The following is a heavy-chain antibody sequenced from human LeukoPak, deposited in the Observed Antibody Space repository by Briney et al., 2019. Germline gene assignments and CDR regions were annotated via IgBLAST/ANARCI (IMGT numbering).Heavy chain of an antibody. D-gene: IGHD3-22*01. CDR3: VSNGYYSIDY. CDR1: GVSMRSNW. Sequence: SETLSLTCAVSGVSMRSNWWSWVRQSPGKGLEWIGEIYHSGSTNYNPSLKSRVDIAVDQSRSQFSLKLRSMTAADTAVYYCVSNGYYSIDYWGQGTLVTVSS. J-gene: IGHJ4*02. V-gene: IGHV4-4*02. CDR2: IYHSGST.